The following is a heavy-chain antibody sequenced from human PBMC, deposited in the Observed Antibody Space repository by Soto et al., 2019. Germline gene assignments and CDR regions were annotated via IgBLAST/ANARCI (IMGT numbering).Heavy chain of an antibody. J-gene: IGHJ4*02. V-gene: IGHV1-69*06. CDR1: GGTFSSYA. Sequence: SVKVSCKASGGTFSSYAISWVRQAPGQGLEWMGGIIPIFGTANYAQKFQGRVTITADKSTSTAYMELSSLRSEDTAVYYCARDHKASYSYGYGRFDYWGQGTLVTVSS. CDR3: ARDHKASYSYGYGRFDY. CDR2: IIPIFGTA. D-gene: IGHD5-18*01.